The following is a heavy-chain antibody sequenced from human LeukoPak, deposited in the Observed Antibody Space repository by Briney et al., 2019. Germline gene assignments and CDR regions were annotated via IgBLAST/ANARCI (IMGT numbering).Heavy chain of an antibody. Sequence: ALVKVSCKASGYTLTSNYMHWVRQAPGQGLEWMGIINPSGGSTSYAQKFQGRVTMTRDMSTSTVYMELSSLRSEDTAVYYCARDPAIAVAGTPHNAFDIWGQGTMVTVSS. CDR1: GYTLTSNY. CDR2: INPSGGST. V-gene: IGHV1-46*01. CDR3: ARDPAIAVAGTPHNAFDI. J-gene: IGHJ3*02. D-gene: IGHD6-19*01.